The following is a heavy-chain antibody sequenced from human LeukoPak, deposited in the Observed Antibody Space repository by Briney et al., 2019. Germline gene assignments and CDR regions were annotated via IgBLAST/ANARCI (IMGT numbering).Heavy chain of an antibody. D-gene: IGHD6-19*01. CDR1: GGSIVSGVYY. J-gene: IGHJ4*02. CDR2: IYYSGTT. V-gene: IGHV4-61*08. Sequence: SETLSLTCTVSGGSIVSGVYYWSWIRQYPGKGLEWIGYIYYSGTTNYSPSLKSRVTMSVDTSKNQFSLKLNSVTAADTAVYYCARAVAGPFDYWGQGTLVTVSS. CDR3: ARAVAGPFDY.